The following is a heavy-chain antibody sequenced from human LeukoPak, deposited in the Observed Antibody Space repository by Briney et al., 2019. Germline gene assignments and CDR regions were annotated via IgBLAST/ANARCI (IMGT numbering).Heavy chain of an antibody. Sequence: GGSLRLSCAASGVTFSSYAMSWGRQAPGEGLGWGSAISGSGGSTYYADSVKGRFTTSRENTKNTLYLRMSSLSAEDTAVYYCANQLRFLEWLSPPFDPWGQGPLVTVSS. D-gene: IGHD3-3*01. CDR3: ANQLRFLEWLSPPFDP. CDR1: GVTFSSYA. J-gene: IGHJ5*02. V-gene: IGHV3-23*01. CDR2: ISGSGGST.